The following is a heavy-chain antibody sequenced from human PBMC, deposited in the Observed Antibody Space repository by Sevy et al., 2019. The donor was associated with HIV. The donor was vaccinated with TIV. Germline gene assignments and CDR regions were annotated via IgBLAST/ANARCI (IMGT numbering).Heavy chain of an antibody. J-gene: IGHJ5*02. Sequence: GGSLRLSCAASGFTFSSYSMNWVRQAPGKGLEWVSSISSSSSYIYYAHSVKGRFTISRDNAKNSLYLQMNSLRAEDTAVYYCARDYYDSSGLRFDPWGQGTLVTVSS. V-gene: IGHV3-21*01. CDR2: ISSSSSYI. D-gene: IGHD3-22*01. CDR1: GFTFSSYS. CDR3: ARDYYDSSGLRFDP.